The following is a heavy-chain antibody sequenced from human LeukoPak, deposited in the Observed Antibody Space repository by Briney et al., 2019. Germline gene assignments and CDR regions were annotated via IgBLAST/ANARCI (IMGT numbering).Heavy chain of an antibody. CDR3: ARVGYDYSSRINWFDP. D-gene: IGHD4-11*01. CDR2: ISAYNGNT. CDR1: GYTFTSYG. V-gene: IGHV1-18*01. J-gene: IGHJ5*02. Sequence: ASVKVSCKASGYTFTSYGISWVRQAPGQGLEWMGWISAYNGNTNYAQKLQGRVTMTTDTSTSTAYMELRSLRSDDTAVYYCARVGYDYSSRINWFDPWGQGTLVTVSS.